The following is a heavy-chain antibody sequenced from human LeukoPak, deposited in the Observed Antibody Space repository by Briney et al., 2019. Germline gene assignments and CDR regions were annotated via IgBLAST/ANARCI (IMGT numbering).Heavy chain of an antibody. CDR2: ISGSGGST. D-gene: IGHD4-17*01. Sequence: GGSLRLSCAASGFTFSSYAMSWVRQAPGKGLEWVSAISGSGGSTYYADSVQGRFTISRDNSKNTLYLQMNSLRAEDTAVYYCAKDGYGDYGRYYYGMDVWGQGTTVTVSS. CDR3: AKDGYGDYGRYYYGMDV. J-gene: IGHJ6*02. V-gene: IGHV3-23*01. CDR1: GFTFSSYA.